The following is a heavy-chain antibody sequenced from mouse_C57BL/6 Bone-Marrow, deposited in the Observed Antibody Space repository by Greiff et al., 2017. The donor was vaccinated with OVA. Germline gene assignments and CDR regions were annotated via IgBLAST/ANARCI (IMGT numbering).Heavy chain of an antibody. Sequence: EVKLVESGGGLVPPGGSLNLSCAASGFTFSDYYMYWVRQTPEKRLEWVAYISNGGGSTYYPDTVKGRFTISRDNAKNTLYLQMSRLKSEDTAMYYCARHGGYFWYFDVWGTGTTVTVSS. J-gene: IGHJ1*03. D-gene: IGHD2-3*01. CDR2: ISNGGGST. CDR3: ARHGGYFWYFDV. CDR1: GFTFSDYY. V-gene: IGHV5-12*01.